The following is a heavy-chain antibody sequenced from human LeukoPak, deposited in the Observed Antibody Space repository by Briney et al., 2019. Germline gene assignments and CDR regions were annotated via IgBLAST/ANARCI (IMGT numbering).Heavy chain of an antibody. CDR3: ARTRDILTGYSIDF. V-gene: IGHV3-23*01. CDR1: GFTFTNYA. CDR2: MSGSGAGT. J-gene: IGHJ4*02. D-gene: IGHD3-9*01. Sequence: PGGSLRLSCAASGFTFTNYAMTWARQAPGKGLDWVSGMSGSGAGTYYADSVKGRFTISRDNSKNTLYLQMNSLRAEDTAIYYCARTRDILTGYSIDFWGQGTLVTVSS.